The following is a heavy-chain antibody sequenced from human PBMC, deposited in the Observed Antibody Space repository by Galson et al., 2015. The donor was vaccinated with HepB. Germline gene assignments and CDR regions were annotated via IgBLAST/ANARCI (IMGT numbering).Heavy chain of an antibody. Sequence: SLRLSCAASGFTVSSNYMSWVRQAPGKGLEWVSVIYSGGSTYYADSVKGRFTISRDNSKNTLYLQMNSLRAEDTAVYYCASELWFGEFDDYWGQGTLVTVSS. CDR1: GFTVSSNY. V-gene: IGHV3-53*01. J-gene: IGHJ4*02. D-gene: IGHD3-10*01. CDR3: ASELWFGEFDDY. CDR2: IYSGGST.